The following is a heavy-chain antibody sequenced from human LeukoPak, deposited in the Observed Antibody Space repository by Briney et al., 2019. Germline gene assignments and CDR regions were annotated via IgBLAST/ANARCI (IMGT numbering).Heavy chain of an antibody. J-gene: IGHJ4*02. Sequence: GGSLRLSCAASGFTFSSYAMSWVRQAPGKGLEWVSAISGSGGSTYCADSVKGRFTISRDNSKNTLYLQMNSLRAEDTAVYYCAKGFEYSSSSAYDYWGQGTLVTVSS. CDR2: ISGSGGST. CDR3: AKGFEYSSSSAYDY. D-gene: IGHD6-6*01. CDR1: GFTFSSYA. V-gene: IGHV3-23*01.